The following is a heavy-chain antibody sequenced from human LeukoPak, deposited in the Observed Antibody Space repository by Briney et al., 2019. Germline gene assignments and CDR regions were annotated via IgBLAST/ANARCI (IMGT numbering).Heavy chain of an antibody. CDR2: IYYSGST. CDR1: GGSISSYY. V-gene: IGHV4-59*12. J-gene: IGHJ3*02. Sequence: SETLSLTCTVSGGSISSYYWSWIRQPPGKGLEWIGYIYYSGSTNYNPSLKSRVTISVDTSKNQFSLKLSSVTAADTAVYYCAGYSTGIAAAGIWADAFDIWGQGTMVTVSS. CDR3: AGYSTGIAAAGIWADAFDI. D-gene: IGHD6-13*01.